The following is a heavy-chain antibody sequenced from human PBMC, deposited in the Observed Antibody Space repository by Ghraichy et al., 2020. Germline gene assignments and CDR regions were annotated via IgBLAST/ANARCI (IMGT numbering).Heavy chain of an antibody. Sequence: SETLSLTCTVSGGSISSSTFYWGWIRQPPGKGLEWIGNVFYSGSTHYNPSLKSRVTISVDPSKNQFSLKLSPVTAAATALYYCARYYYYDSSGYRRYFDYWGQGALVTVSS. D-gene: IGHD3-22*01. CDR2: VFYSGST. CDR1: GGSISSSTFY. J-gene: IGHJ4*02. CDR3: ARYYYYDSSGYRRYFDY. V-gene: IGHV4-39*01.